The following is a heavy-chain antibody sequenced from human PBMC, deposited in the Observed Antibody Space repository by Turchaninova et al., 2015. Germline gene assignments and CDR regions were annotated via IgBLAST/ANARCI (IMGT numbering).Heavy chain of an antibody. J-gene: IGHJ4*02. CDR1: GGSISSYY. V-gene: IGHV4-4*07. CDR3: AREAVAGTCYCDY. CDR2: NYTTGST. D-gene: IGHD6-19*01. Sequence: QVQLQESGPGLVKPSETLSLTCTVSGGSISSYYWSWIRQPAGQGLEWIGHNYTTGSTNYNPPLKSRVTIAVDKSKNQFSRMLSSVTAADTAVYYCAREAVAGTCYCDYWGQGTLVTVSS.